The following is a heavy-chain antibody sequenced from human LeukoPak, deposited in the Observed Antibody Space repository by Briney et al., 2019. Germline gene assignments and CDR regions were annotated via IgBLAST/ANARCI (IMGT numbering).Heavy chain of an antibody. J-gene: IGHJ4*02. Sequence: PGGSLRLSCAASGFTFRTYAMSWVRQAPGKGLEWVSAISSSGGITYYADSVKGRFTISRDNSKNTLYLQMTSLRAEDTAVYFCAKGTMDGGQYYYDSSGGQGTLVIVSS. CDR3: AKGTMDGGQYYYDSS. CDR2: ISSSGGIT. V-gene: IGHV3-23*01. CDR1: GFTFRTYA. D-gene: IGHD3-22*01.